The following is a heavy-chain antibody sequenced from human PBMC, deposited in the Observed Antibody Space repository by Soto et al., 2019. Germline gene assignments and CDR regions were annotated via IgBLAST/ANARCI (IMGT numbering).Heavy chain of an antibody. CDR1: GGTFSSYA. CDR2: IIPIFGTA. Sequence: EASVKVSCKASGGTFSSYAISWVRQAPGQGLEWMGGIIPIFGTANYAQKFQGRVTITADESTSTAYMELSSLRSEDTAVYYCARGRMIQFEGYGMDVWGQGTTVTVSS. J-gene: IGHJ6*02. V-gene: IGHV1-69*13. D-gene: IGHD5-18*01. CDR3: ARGRMIQFEGYGMDV.